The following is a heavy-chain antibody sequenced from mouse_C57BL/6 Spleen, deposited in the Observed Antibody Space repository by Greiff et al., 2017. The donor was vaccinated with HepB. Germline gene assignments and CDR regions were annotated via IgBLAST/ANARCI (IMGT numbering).Heavy chain of an antibody. Sequence: EVKLQESGPGLVKPSQSLSLTCSVTGYSITSGYYWNWIRQFPGNKLEWMGYISYDGSNNYNPSLKNRISITRDTSKNQFFLKLNSVTTEDTATYYCARDRGDGSSYFDYWGQGTTLTVSS. D-gene: IGHD1-1*01. CDR2: ISYDGSN. CDR1: GYSITSGYY. V-gene: IGHV3-6*01. J-gene: IGHJ2*01. CDR3: ARDRGDGSSYFDY.